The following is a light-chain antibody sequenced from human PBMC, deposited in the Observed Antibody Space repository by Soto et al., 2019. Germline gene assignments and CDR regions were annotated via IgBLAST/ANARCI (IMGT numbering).Light chain of an antibody. CDR2: GAS. CDR1: QSVSSSY. V-gene: IGKV3-20*01. CDR3: QRYGISLT. J-gene: IGKJ4*01. Sequence: EIVLTQSPGTLSLSPGERATLSCRASQSVSSSYLAWYQQKPGQAPRLFIYGASSRATGIPDRFSGSGSGTDFTLAISRLQPEDWAVYYCQRYGISLTFGGGTKVEIK.